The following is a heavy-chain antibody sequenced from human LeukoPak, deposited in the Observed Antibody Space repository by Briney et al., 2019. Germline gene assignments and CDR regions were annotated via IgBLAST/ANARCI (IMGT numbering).Heavy chain of an antibody. D-gene: IGHD3-22*01. CDR3: ARGNYYDSSGYPPFSI. CDR1: SGSISSGDYY. Sequence: KASETPSLTCTVSSGSISSGDYYWSWIRQPPGKGLEWVGSNYYSGSTYYNPSLKSRVTISVDTSKNQFSLNLSSVTATDTAVYYCARGNYYDSSGYPPFSIWGQGARVTVSS. V-gene: IGHV4-30-4*08. CDR2: NYYSGST. J-gene: IGHJ4*02.